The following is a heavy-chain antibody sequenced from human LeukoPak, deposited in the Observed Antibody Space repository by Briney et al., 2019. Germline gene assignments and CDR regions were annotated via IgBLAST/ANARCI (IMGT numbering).Heavy chain of an antibody. CDR1: GGSFSGYY. CDR3: ARHRIAAATDAFDI. CDR2: INHSGST. Sequence: SETPSLTCAVYGGSFSGYYWSWIRQPPGKGLEWIGEINHSGSTNYNPSLKSRVTISVDTSKNQFSLKLSSVTAADTAVYYCARHRIAAATDAFDIWGQGTMVTVSS. D-gene: IGHD6-13*01. V-gene: IGHV4-34*01. J-gene: IGHJ3*02.